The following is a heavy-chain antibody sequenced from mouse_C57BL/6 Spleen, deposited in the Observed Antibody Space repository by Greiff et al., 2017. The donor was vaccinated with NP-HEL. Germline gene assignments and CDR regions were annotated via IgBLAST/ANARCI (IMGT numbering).Heavy chain of an antibody. CDR1: GFTFSDYY. D-gene: IGHD1-1*01. V-gene: IGHV5-12*01. CDR2: ISNGGGST. Sequence: DVKLVESGGGLVQPGGSLKLSCAASGFTFSDYYMYWVRQTPEKRLEWVAYISNGGGSTYYPDTVKGRFTISRDNAKNTLYLQMSRLKSEDTAMYYCARQGTTVVAMDYWGQGTSVTVSS. CDR3: ARQGTTVVAMDY. J-gene: IGHJ4*01.